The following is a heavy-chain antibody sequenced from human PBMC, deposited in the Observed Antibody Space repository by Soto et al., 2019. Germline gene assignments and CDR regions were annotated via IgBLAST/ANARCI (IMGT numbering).Heavy chain of an antibody. CDR3: AKDRYYDVWSGYYTHDAFDI. CDR2: ISGSGGST. J-gene: IGHJ3*02. Sequence: EVQLLESGGGLVQPGGSLRLSCAASGFTFSSYAMSWVRKAPGKGLEWVSAISGSGGSTYYADSVKGRFTISRDNSKNTLYLQMNSLRAEDTAVYYCAKDRYYDVWSGYYTHDAFDIWGQGTMVTVSS. D-gene: IGHD3-3*01. V-gene: IGHV3-23*01. CDR1: GFTFSSYA.